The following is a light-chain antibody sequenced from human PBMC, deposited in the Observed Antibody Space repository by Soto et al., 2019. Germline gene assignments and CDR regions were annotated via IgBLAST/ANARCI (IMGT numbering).Light chain of an antibody. J-gene: IGKJ1*01. CDR1: QSVGSF. CDR2: DAS. Sequence: EIVLTQSPATLSLSPGDRATLSCRASQSVGSFLAWYQQKPGQAPRLLIYDASNRATGIPARFSGGGSGTDFTLTISSLEPEDFAVYYCQVRSNWPTWTFGQGTKVEI. V-gene: IGKV3-11*01. CDR3: QVRSNWPTWT.